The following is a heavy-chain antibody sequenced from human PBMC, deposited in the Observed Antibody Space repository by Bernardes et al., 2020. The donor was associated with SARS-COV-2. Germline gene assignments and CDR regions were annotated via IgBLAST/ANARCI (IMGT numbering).Heavy chain of an antibody. CDR2: MYRGGNT. D-gene: IGHD1-1*01. CDR1: GFTVSDNY. J-gene: IGHJ4*02. CDR3: ARDRRDDAHY. V-gene: IGHV3-66*01. Sequence: GWSLRLSCAASGFTVSDNYMSWVRQAPGKGLEWVSVMYRGGNTYYADSVQGRFTISRDSSKNTLYLQMNSLRVEDTAVYYCARDRRDDAHYWGQGTLVTVSS.